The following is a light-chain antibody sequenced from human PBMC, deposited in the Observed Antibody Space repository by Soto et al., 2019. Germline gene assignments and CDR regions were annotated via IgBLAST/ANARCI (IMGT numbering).Light chain of an antibody. J-gene: IGLJ2*01. Sequence: QSALTQPPSASGSPGQSVTISCTGTSSDVGKYDYVSWFQHHPGKAPKLIIYEVSKRPSGVPDRFSGSKSGSTASLTVSGLQTEDEADYYCSTFAVSPVIFGGGTKVTVL. V-gene: IGLV2-8*01. CDR2: EVS. CDR1: SSDVGKYDY. CDR3: STFAVSPVI.